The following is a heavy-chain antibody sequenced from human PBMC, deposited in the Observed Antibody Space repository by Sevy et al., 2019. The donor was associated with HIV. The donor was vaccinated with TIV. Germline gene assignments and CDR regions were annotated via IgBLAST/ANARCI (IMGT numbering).Heavy chain of an antibody. D-gene: IGHD3-16*02. CDR2: ITNDGSST. CDR1: GFTFNNYW. V-gene: IGHV3-74*01. Sequence: VGSLRLSCAASGFTFNNYWIHWVRQAPGKGLVWVSRITNDGSSTGYAGSVEGRFTLSRDNAKNTVYLQMDSLRAEDTAMYYCARDRGLSTPFDYWGQGALVTVSS. J-gene: IGHJ4*02. CDR3: ARDRGLSTPFDY.